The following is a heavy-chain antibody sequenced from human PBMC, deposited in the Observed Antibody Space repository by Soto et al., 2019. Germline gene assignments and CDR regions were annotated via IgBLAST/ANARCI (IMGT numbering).Heavy chain of an antibody. J-gene: IGHJ4*02. V-gene: IGHV3-74*01. CDR2: INSDGSST. CDR1: GFTFSSYW. D-gene: IGHD6-13*01. Sequence: EVQLVESGGGLVQPGGSLRLSCAASGFTFSSYWMHWVRQAPGKGLVWVSRINSDGSSTSYADSVKGRFTISRDNAKNTRYLQMNSLRAEDTAVYYCARSGTAGRFFDYWGQGTLVTVSS. CDR3: ARSGTAGRFFDY.